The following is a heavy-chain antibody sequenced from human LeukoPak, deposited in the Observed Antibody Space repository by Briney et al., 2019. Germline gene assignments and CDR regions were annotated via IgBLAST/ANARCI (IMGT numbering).Heavy chain of an antibody. J-gene: IGHJ3*02. CDR2: IYHSGST. CDR1: GGSFSTHY. CDR3: ARDYYDSSGHAFDI. D-gene: IGHD3-22*01. V-gene: IGHV4-59*11. Sequence: PSETLSLTCTVSGGSFSTHYWSWIRHPPGKGLEWIGYIYHSGSTYYNPSLKSRVTISVDRSKNQFSLKLSSVTAADTAVYYCARDYYDSSGHAFDIWGQGTMVTVSS.